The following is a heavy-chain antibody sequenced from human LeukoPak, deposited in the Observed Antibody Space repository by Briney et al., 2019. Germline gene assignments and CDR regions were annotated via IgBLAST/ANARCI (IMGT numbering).Heavy chain of an antibody. Sequence: SETLSLTCTVSAASISSTYHYWGWIRQSPGRGLEWIGNIYYAGNTYYNPSLKSRLTMSVDTSKNQFSLRLSSVTAADTAVYHCARSPCDFWSNTCATFDYWGHGTLVTVSS. CDR2: IYYAGNT. D-gene: IGHD3-3*01. J-gene: IGHJ4*01. CDR1: AASISSTYHY. V-gene: IGHV4-39*01. CDR3: ARSPCDFWSNTCATFDY.